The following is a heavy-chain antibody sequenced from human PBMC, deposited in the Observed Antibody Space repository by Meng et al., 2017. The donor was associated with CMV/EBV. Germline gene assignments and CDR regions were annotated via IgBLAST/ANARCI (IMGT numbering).Heavy chain of an antibody. CDR3: ASKGGSYPLDY. J-gene: IGHJ4*02. CDR2: INHSGST. D-gene: IGHD1-26*01. CDR1: CGSFSGYY. V-gene: IGHV4-34*01. Sequence: QVQLQQWGAGLLKPSETLSLTCAGICGSFSGYYWSWFRQPPGKGLEWIGEINHSGSTNYNPSLKSRVTISVDTSKNQFSLKLSSVTAADTAVYYCASKGGSYPLDYWGQGTLVTVSS.